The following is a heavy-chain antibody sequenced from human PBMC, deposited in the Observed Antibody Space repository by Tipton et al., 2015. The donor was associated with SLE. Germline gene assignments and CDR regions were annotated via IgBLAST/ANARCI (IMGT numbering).Heavy chain of an antibody. D-gene: IGHD2-2*01. CDR2: ISSDGSSK. CDR3: ALLPGRYQLLGEDY. CDR1: GFTFSSHS. Sequence: SLRLSCAASGFTFSSHSLHWVRQVPGKGLEWLSIISSDGSSKLYADSVKGRFTVSRDNSKNTLFLQMNSLRAEDTAVYYCALLPGRYQLLGEDYWGQGTLVTVSA. V-gene: IGHV3-30-3*01. J-gene: IGHJ4*02.